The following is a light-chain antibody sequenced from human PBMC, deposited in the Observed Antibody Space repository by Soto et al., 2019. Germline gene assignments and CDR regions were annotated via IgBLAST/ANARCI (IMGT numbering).Light chain of an antibody. J-gene: IGKJ1*01. CDR2: AAS. CDR3: QQSHSTPWT. CDR1: QSITSY. Sequence: DIQMTQSPSSLSASVGDRVTITCRAGQSITSYLNWYQQKPGKAPKLLIYAASSLQSGVPSRFSGSGSGTDFTLTISSLQPEDFATYYCQQSHSTPWTFGQGTKVEIK. V-gene: IGKV1-39*01.